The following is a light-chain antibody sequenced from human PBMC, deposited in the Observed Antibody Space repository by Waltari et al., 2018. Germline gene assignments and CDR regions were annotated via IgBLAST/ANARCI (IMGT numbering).Light chain of an antibody. Sequence: QSGLTQPASVSGSPGQSITVSCTGTRSDVGNFNLFSWYQQYPGKAPNLMVYEVTKRTSGVSDRFSGSKSGNTASLTISGLQSEDEADYYCCSYAGLGIYVFGTGTKVTVL. J-gene: IGLJ1*01. V-gene: IGLV2-23*02. CDR3: CSYAGLGIYV. CDR2: EVT. CDR1: RSDVGNFNL.